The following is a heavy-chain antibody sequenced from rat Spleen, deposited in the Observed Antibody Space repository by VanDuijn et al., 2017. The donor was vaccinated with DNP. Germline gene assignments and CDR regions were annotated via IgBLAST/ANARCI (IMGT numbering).Heavy chain of an antibody. V-gene: IGHV5-7*01. CDR1: GFTFSDYN. J-gene: IGHJ2*01. Sequence: EVQLVESGGGVVRPGRSLKLSCVASGFTFSDYNMVWVRQGPKKGLEWVATISYDGGNTYYRHSVKDRFTISRDNAKNTLYLQMDSLRSEDTATYYCARPDYWGQGVMVTVSS. CDR2: ISYDGGNT. CDR3: ARPDY.